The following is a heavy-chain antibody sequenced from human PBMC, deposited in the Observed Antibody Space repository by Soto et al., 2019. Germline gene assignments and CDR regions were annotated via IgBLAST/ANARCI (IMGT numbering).Heavy chain of an antibody. V-gene: IGHV1-69*06. CDR1: GGTFSSYA. CDR2: IIPIFGTA. CDR3: ARSWGPKYYYDSSGFYHFDY. D-gene: IGHD3-22*01. J-gene: IGHJ4*02. Sequence: SVKVSCKASGGTFSSYAISWVRQAPGKGLEWMGGIIPIFGTANYAQKLQGRVKITANKSTSTAYMELSSLRSEDTAVYYCARSWGPKYYYDSSGFYHFDYWGQGTLVTVSS.